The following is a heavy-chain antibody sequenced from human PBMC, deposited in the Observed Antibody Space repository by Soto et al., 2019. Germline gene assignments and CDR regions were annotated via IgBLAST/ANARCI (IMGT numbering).Heavy chain of an antibody. J-gene: IGHJ3*02. CDR1: GYIFTDYY. V-gene: IGHV1-2*06. CDR2: INPNSGGT. CDR3: ASVGMWWAGAFDI. Sequence: ASVKVSCKASGYIFTDYYMHWVRQAPGQELGWMGRINPNSGGTNHAQKFQGRVTMTTDTSTSTAYMELRSLRSDDTAVYYCASVGMWWAGAFDIWGQGTMVTVSS. D-gene: IGHD2-21*01.